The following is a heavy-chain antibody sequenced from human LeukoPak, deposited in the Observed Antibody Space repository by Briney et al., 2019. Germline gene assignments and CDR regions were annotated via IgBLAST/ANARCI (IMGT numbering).Heavy chain of an antibody. CDR1: GFTFSNSA. J-gene: IGHJ4*02. CDR2: ISGSGGST. V-gene: IGHV3-23*01. D-gene: IGHD6-19*01. CDR3: AKLVDSSGPMDY. Sequence: GGSLRLSCAASGFTFSNSAMTWVRQAPGKGLEWVSAISGSGGSTYYADSVKGRFTISRDNSKNTLYLQMNSLRAEDTAVYYCAKLVDSSGPMDYWGQGTLVTVSS.